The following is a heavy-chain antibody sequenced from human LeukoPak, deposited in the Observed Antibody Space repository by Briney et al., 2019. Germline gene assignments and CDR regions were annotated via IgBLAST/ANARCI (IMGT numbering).Heavy chain of an antibody. Sequence: GGSLRLSCAASGFTFGSFWMSWVRQAPGRGLQWVASMKGDGSLIYYVDSVEGRFTISRDNARNSLYLQMNSLRAEDTAVYYCARDEIYYDILTGYRHFDYWGQGTLVTVFS. D-gene: IGHD3-9*01. CDR1: GFTFGSFW. CDR3: ARDEIYYDILTGYRHFDY. V-gene: IGHV3-7*01. J-gene: IGHJ4*02. CDR2: MKGDGSLI.